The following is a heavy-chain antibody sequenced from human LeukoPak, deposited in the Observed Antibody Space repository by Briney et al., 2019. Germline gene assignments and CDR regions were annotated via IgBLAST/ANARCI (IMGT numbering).Heavy chain of an antibody. CDR1: GYRFTSYW. Sequence: GESLKISCKASGYRFTSYWIAWLRQVPGKGLEWMGIIYPGDSETTYSPSFQGQVTISSDKSINTAYLQWSSLKASDTAMYYCVRLRGYSGYDWDCDYWGQGTLVTVSS. D-gene: IGHD5-12*01. V-gene: IGHV5-51*01. CDR2: IYPGDSET. CDR3: VRLRGYSGYDWDCDY. J-gene: IGHJ4*02.